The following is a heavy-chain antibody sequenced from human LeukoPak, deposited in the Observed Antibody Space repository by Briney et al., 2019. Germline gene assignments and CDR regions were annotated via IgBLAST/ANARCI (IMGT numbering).Heavy chain of an antibody. V-gene: IGHV3-7*01. Sequence: GGSLRLSCAASGFTFSSYLMSWVRQAPGKGLEWVANIKQDGSEKYYVDSVKGRFTISRDNAKNSLYLQMNSLRAEDTAVYYCARVVTKIPRDLAAARLLYNWFDPWGQGTLVTVSS. CDR2: IKQDGSEK. CDR1: GFTFSSYL. CDR3: ARVVTKIPRDLAAARLLYNWFDP. D-gene: IGHD6-13*01. J-gene: IGHJ5*02.